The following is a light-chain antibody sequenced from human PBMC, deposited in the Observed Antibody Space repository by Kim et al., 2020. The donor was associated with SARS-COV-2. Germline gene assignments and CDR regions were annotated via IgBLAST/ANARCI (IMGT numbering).Light chain of an antibody. CDR1: TSNVGNNY. CDR2: RNN. J-gene: IGLJ2*01. Sequence: QTVTISCSGGTSNVGNNYVFWYQHLPETAPKFLMSRNNQRPSGVPDRFSGSKAGTSASLAISGLRAEDEGDYYCATWDDSLNGVLFGGGTQLTVL. V-gene: IGLV1-47*01. CDR3: ATWDDSLNGVL.